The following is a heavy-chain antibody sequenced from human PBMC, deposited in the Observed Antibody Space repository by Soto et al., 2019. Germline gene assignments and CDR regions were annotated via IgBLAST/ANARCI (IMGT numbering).Heavy chain of an antibody. CDR1: GGSISSSSYY. V-gene: IGHV4-39*01. CDR3: ARLKAGPDY. CDR2: IYYSGST. J-gene: IGHJ4*02. Sequence: TVSGGSISSSSYYWGWIRQPPGKGLEWIGSIYYSGSTYYNPSLKSRVTISVDTSKNQFSLKLSSVTAADTAVYYCARLKAGPDYWGQGSMVTVSS.